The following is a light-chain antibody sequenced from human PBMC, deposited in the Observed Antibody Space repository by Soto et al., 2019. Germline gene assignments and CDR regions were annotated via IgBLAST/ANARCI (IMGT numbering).Light chain of an antibody. CDR2: GAS. Sequence: EIVLTQSPGTLSLSPGDRATLSCRASQSVSSSYLAWYQQKSGQAPRLLIYGASSRATGIPDRSSGSGASSRATGIPDRSSGSGSGTDFTLTISRLEPGDFAMYHCQQYGSSLWTFGQGTKVEIK. V-gene: IGKV3-20*01. CDR3: QQYGSSLWT. CDR1: QSVSSSY. J-gene: IGKJ1*01.